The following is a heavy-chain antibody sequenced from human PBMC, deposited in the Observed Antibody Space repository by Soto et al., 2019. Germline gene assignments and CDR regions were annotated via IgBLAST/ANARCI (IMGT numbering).Heavy chain of an antibody. V-gene: IGHV4-59*12. CDR3: AREKGSGTHMGFDY. CDR1: GGSISSYY. D-gene: IGHD3-10*01. Sequence: PSETLSLTCTVSGGSISSYYWSWFRQPPGKGLEWIGYIYYSGSTNYNPSLKSRVTISVDTSKNQFSLKLSSVTAADTALYFCAREKGSGTHMGFDYWGQGTQVT. CDR2: IYYSGST. J-gene: IGHJ4*02.